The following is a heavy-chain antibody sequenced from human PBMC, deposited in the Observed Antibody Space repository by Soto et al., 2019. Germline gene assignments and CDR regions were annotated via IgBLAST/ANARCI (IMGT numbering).Heavy chain of an antibody. CDR1: GDTFTSFW. D-gene: IGHD2-15*01. J-gene: IGHJ4*02. Sequence: GESLKISCEVSGDTFTSFWIGWVRQMPGKGLEWMGIILPRDSDTRYSPSFQGRVTISVDKSINTAYLQWSSLKASHTAMYYCARHLRSTPFDSWGRGTLVTVSS. CDR2: ILPRDSDT. CDR3: ARHLRSTPFDS. V-gene: IGHV5-51*01.